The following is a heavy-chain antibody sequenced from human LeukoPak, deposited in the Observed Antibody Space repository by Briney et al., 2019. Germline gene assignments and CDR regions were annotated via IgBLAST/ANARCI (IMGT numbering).Heavy chain of an antibody. D-gene: IGHD4-23*01. CDR1: GYTFTSYD. Sequence: ASVKVSCKASGYTFTSYDINWVRQATGQGLEWMGWMNPNSGNTGYAQKFQGRVTITRNNSISTVYMELSSLRSEDTAVYYCARRLGLRWDLQAFDIWGQGTMVTVPS. CDR2: MNPNSGNT. CDR3: ARRLGLRWDLQAFDI. V-gene: IGHV1-8*01. J-gene: IGHJ3*02.